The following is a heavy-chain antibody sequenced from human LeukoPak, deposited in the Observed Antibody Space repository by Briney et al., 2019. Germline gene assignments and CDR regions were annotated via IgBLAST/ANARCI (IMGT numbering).Heavy chain of an antibody. CDR2: INHSGST. D-gene: IGHD6-13*01. Sequence: GSLRLSCAASGFTFSSHGMNWVRQAPGKGLEWIGEINHSGSTNYNPSLKSRVTISVDTSKNQFSLKLSSVTAADTAVYYCARFTAAYYYYYYMDVWGKGTTVTISS. J-gene: IGHJ6*03. CDR1: GFTFSSHG. CDR3: ARFTAAYYYYYYMDV. V-gene: IGHV4-34*01.